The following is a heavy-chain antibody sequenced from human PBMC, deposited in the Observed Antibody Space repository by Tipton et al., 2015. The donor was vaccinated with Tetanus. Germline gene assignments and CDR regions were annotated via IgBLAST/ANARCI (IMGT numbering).Heavy chain of an antibody. Sequence: QSGAEVKKPGASVKVSCKASGYTFTNYGISWVRQAPGQGLEWMGWISIYNGNTNYAEKFQGRVTMTTDTSTNTAYMEVRSLRSDDTAVYYCARRPKYYYDSSGSWFDLWGQGTLVTASS. J-gene: IGHJ5*02. CDR3: ARRPKYYYDSSGSWFDL. V-gene: IGHV1-18*01. CDR2: ISIYNGNT. D-gene: IGHD3-22*01. CDR1: GYTFTNYG.